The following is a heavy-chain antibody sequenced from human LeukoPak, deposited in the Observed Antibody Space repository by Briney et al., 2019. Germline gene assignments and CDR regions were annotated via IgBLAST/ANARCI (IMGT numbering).Heavy chain of an antibody. J-gene: IGHJ4*02. CDR1: GFTFSSCA. V-gene: IGHV3-23*01. CDR2: ISRSGAST. CDR3: AKDRYGDYAFDS. Sequence: PGGSLRLSCAAYGFTFSSCAMNWVRQAPGKGLEWVSSISRSGASTYYADSVKGRFTISRDNSKNTLYLQMNSLRAEDTAIDYCAKDRYGDYAFDSWGQGTLVTVSS. D-gene: IGHD4-17*01.